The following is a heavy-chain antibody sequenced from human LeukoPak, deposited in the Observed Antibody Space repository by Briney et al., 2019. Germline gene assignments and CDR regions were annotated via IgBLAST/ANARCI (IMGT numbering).Heavy chain of an antibody. J-gene: IGHJ4*02. D-gene: IGHD3-10*01. Sequence: GGSLRPSCAASGFTFSNYWMSWVRQAPGKCLEWVANIKEDGSEKHYVGSVKGRFIISRDNAKNSLYLQMNSLRVEDTAVYYCARTIRGYWGQGTLVTVSS. CDR3: ARTIRGY. V-gene: IGHV3-7*03. CDR1: GFTFSNYW. CDR2: IKEDGSEK.